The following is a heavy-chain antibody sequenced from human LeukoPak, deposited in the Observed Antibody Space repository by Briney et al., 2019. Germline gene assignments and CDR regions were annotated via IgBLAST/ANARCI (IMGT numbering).Heavy chain of an antibody. Sequence: GGSLRLSCAASGFTFSSYSMNWVRQAPGKGLEWVSSISSSSSYIYYADSVKGRFTISRDNAKNSLYLQMSSLRAEDTAVYYCARSLQHDMYYFDYWGQGTLVTVSS. CDR2: ISSSSSYI. D-gene: IGHD3-16*02. J-gene: IGHJ4*02. CDR1: GFTFSSYS. CDR3: ARSLQHDMYYFDY. V-gene: IGHV3-21*01.